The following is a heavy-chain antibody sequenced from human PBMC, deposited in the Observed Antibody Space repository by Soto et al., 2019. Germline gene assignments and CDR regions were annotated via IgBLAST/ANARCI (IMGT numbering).Heavy chain of an antibody. CDR2: MSDNG. CDR3: AKSLYYYDRNREGAFDA. D-gene: IGHD3-22*01. V-gene: IGHV3-23*01. Sequence: GGSLRLSCKASGFMFNYYVMSWVRQAPGKGLEWVSPMSDNGDSVKGRFTISRDNSKNTLYLQMTSLRAEDTAVYYCAKSLYYYDRNREGAFDAWGHGTEVTVS. CDR1: GFMFNYYV. J-gene: IGHJ3*01.